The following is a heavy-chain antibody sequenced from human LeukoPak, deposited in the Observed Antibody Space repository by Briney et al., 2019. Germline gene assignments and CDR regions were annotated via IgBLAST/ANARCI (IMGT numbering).Heavy chain of an antibody. V-gene: IGHV1-69*13. CDR2: IIPIFGTA. D-gene: IGHD2-15*01. J-gene: IGHJ4*02. CDR1: GGTFSSYA. Sequence: SVKVFCKASGGTFSSYAISWVRQAPGQGLEWMGGIIPIFGTANYAQKFQGRVTITADESTSTAYMELSSLRSEDTAVYYCARSRLGYCSGGSCYTPDYWGQGTLVTVSS. CDR3: ARSRLGYCSGGSCYTPDY.